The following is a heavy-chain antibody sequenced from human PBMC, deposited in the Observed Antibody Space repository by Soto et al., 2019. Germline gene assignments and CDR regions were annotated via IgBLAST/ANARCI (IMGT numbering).Heavy chain of an antibody. V-gene: IGHV4-30-2*01. D-gene: IGHD3-3*01. CDR2: ISHDGST. Sequence: SETLSLTCAVSGGSISSGGYSWSWIRQPPGKGLEWIGYISHDGSTYYNPSLKSRVTISIDRSKNQFSLKLSSVTAADTALYYCARDIGSDDFWSGYPNPYGMDVWGQVTTVTVS. J-gene: IGHJ6*02. CDR3: ARDIGSDDFWSGYPNPYGMDV. CDR1: GGSISSGGYS.